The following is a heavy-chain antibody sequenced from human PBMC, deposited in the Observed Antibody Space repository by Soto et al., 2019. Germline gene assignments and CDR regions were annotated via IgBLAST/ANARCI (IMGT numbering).Heavy chain of an antibody. Sequence: EVQLVESGGSLVMPGGSLRLSCAASGFTFTNAWMSWVRQAPGKGLEWVGRVKSPTDGGTTDYAAPVKGRFTISRDDSKNTLYLQMNSLKTEDTAVYYCTTDRLATVTTAVEQFRHWGQGTLVTVSS. V-gene: IGHV3-15*01. CDR3: TTDRLATVTTAVEQFRH. J-gene: IGHJ1*01. CDR2: VKSPTDGGTT. CDR1: GFTFTNAW. D-gene: IGHD4-17*01.